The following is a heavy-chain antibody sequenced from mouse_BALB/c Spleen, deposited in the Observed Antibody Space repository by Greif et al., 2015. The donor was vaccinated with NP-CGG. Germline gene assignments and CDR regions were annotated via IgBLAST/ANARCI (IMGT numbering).Heavy chain of an antibody. CDR3: ARFTTAAWFAY. D-gene: IGHD1-2*01. CDR1: GFNIKDYY. Sequence: EVQLQQSGAELVRPGALVKLSCKASGFNIKDYYMHWAKQRPEQGLEWIGWIDPENGNTIYDPKFQGKASITADTSSNTAYLQLSSLTSEDTAVYYCARFTTAAWFAYWGQGTLVTVSA. V-gene: IGHV14-1*02. J-gene: IGHJ3*01. CDR2: IDPENGNT.